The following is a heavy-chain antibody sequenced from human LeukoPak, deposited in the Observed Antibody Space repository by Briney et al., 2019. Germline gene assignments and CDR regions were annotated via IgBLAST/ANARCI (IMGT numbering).Heavy chain of an antibody. J-gene: IGHJ5*02. V-gene: IGHV4-38-2*02. D-gene: IGHD3-22*01. CDR3: ARDRDYDGRWFDP. CDR2: IYHSGST. CDR1: GYSISSGYY. Sequence: PSETLSLTCTVSGYSISSGYYWGWIRQPPGKGLEWIGSIYHSGSTFDNPSLKSRVTISVDTSKNQFSLKLSSVTAADTAVYYCARDRDYDGRWFDPWGQGTLVTVSS.